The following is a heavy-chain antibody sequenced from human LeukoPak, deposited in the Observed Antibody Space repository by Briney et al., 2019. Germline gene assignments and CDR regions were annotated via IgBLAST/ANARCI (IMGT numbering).Heavy chain of an antibody. J-gene: IGHJ5*02. V-gene: IGHV3-23*01. CDR1: GFTFSSYS. Sequence: PGGSLRLSCAASGFTFSSYSMSWVRQSPGKGLGWVSNIRTNGRDTYYADAVKGRFTISRDNSKNTLYLEMNSLRAEDTAVYYCATGGYTTWFDPWGQGTLVTVSS. CDR3: ATGGYTTWFDP. D-gene: IGHD2-15*01. CDR2: IRTNGRDT.